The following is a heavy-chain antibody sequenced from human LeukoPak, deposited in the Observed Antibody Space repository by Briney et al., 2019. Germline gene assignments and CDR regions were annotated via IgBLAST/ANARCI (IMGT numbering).Heavy chain of an antibody. J-gene: IGHJ4*02. CDR1: GFTFSSYN. V-gene: IGHV3-48*04. D-gene: IGHD5-18*01. Sequence: GGSLRLSCAASGFTFSSYNMNWVRQAPGKGLEWVSYISSSGSPIYYADSVRGRFTISRDNAKDSLSLRMNSLRAEDTAVYYCARVRYNSGYIFDYWGQGTLVTVSS. CDR2: ISSSGSPI. CDR3: ARVRYNSGYIFDY.